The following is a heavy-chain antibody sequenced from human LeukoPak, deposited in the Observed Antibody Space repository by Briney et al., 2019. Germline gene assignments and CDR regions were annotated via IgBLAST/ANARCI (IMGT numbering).Heavy chain of an antibody. CDR3: ARPQGAARRGYFDY. CDR1: GGSISSSSYY. CDR2: INHSGST. V-gene: IGHV4-39*07. D-gene: IGHD6-25*01. J-gene: IGHJ4*02. Sequence: SETLSLTCTVSGGSISSSSYYWSWIRQPPGKGLEWIGEINHSGSTNYNPSLKSRVTISVDTSKNQFSLKLSSVTAADTAVYYCARPQGAARRGYFDYWGQGTLVTVSS.